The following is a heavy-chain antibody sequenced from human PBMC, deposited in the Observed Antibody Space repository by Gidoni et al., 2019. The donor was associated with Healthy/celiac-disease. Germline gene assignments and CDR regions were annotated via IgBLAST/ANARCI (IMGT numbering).Heavy chain of an antibody. CDR1: GFPFSSYW. Sequence: EVQLVESGGGLVQPGGSLRLSCAASGFPFSSYWMSWVRQAPGKGLEWVANIKQDGSEKYYVDSVKGRFTISRDNAKNSLYLQMNSLRAEDTAVYYCARVFRFTMIVATYDYWGQGTLVTVSS. V-gene: IGHV3-7*01. J-gene: IGHJ4*02. CDR2: IKQDGSEK. CDR3: ARVFRFTMIVATYDY. D-gene: IGHD3-22*01.